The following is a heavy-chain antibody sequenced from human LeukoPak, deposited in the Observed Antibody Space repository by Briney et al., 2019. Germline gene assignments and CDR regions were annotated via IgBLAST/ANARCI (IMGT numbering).Heavy chain of an antibody. V-gene: IGHV3-7*01. CDR3: ARRQLWFQNFDY. D-gene: IGHD5-18*01. CDR1: GFTFSRYW. J-gene: IGHJ4*02. Sequence: GGSLTLSCAASGFTFSRYWMNWVRQAPGKGLEWVANIKQDGSEKYYVASVKGRFTISRDNAKNSLYLQMNSLRAEDTAVYYCARRQLWFQNFDYWGQGTLVTVSS. CDR2: IKQDGSEK.